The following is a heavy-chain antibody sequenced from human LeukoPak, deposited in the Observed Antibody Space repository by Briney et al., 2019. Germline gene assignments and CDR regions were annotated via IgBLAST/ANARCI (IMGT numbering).Heavy chain of an antibody. CDR1: GFTVSSNY. V-gene: IGHV3-53*01. CDR2: IFSDGSI. Sequence: GGSLRLSCVVSGFTVSSNYMSWVRQAPGKGLEWVSVIFSDGSIYYADFVKGRFTISRDNSDNTLYLRMNSLRADDTAVYYCAAGVQTVLPNNYWGQGTLVTVSS. D-gene: IGHD1-1*01. CDR3: AAGVQTVLPNNY. J-gene: IGHJ4*02.